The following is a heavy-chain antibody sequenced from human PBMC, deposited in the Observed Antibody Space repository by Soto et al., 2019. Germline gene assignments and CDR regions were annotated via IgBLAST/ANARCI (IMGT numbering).Heavy chain of an antibody. CDR3: ARGRGTVAWHSYFDL. V-gene: IGHV4-59*01. Sequence: ETLSLTCTVSGGSISSYYWSWIRQPPGKGLEWIGYIYYSGSTNYNPSLKSRVTISVDTSKNQFSLKLSSVTAADTAVYYCARGRGTVAWHSYFDLWGRGXLVTVYS. CDR1: GGSISSYY. D-gene: IGHD6-19*01. J-gene: IGHJ2*01. CDR2: IYYSGST.